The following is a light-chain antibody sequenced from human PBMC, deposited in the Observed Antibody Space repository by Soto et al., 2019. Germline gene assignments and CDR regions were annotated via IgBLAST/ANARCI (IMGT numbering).Light chain of an antibody. J-gene: IGLJ2*01. CDR3: SSYTSSSTLDV. V-gene: IGLV2-14*01. Sequence: QSALTQPTSVSGSTGQSITISCTGTSSDVGGYNYVSWYQQHPGKAPKLMIYEVSNRPSGVSNRFSGSKSGNTASLTISGLQAEDEADYYCSSYTSSSTLDVFGGGTKLTV. CDR1: SSDVGGYNY. CDR2: EVS.